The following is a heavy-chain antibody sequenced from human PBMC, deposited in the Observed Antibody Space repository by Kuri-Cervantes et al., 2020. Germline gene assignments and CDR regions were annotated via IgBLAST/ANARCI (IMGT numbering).Heavy chain of an antibody. CDR3: AREMDIAAAGSYGMDV. CDR1: GGSISSYY. V-gene: IGHV4-59*01. Sequence: SETLSLTCTVSGGSISSYYWSWIRQPPGKGLEWIGYIYYSGSTNYNPSLKSRVTISVDTSKNQFSLKLSSVTAADKAVYYCAREMDIAAAGSYGMDVWGQGTTVTVSS. CDR2: IYYSGST. J-gene: IGHJ6*02. D-gene: IGHD6-13*01.